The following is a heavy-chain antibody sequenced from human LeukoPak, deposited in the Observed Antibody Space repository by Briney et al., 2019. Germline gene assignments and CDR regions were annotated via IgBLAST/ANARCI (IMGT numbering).Heavy chain of an antibody. D-gene: IGHD4-11*01. CDR1: GFTFSNYW. V-gene: IGHV3-7*01. CDR2: IKQDGSEK. J-gene: IGHJ4*02. CDR3: ARDKGTVTIFDC. Sequence: GGPLRLSCAASGFTFSNYWMSWVRQAPGKGLEWVADIKQDGSEKYYVDSVKGRFTISRDNAKNSLYLQMNSLRAEDTAVYYCARDKGTVTIFDCWGQGTLVTVSS.